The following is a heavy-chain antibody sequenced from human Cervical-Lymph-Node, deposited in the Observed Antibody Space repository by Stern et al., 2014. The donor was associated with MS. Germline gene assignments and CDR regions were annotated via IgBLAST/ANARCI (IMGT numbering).Heavy chain of an antibody. CDR3: ARDVDLGVVHGFDY. V-gene: IGHV4-39*02. Sequence: QLQLQESGPGLVKPSETLSLTCSVSDDSLSSSSYYWGWIRQPPGKGLEWIGSVYYGGSTYYNPSLKSRVILSVDTSKNQLSLKLPSVTAADTAVYYCARDVDLGVVHGFDYWGQGILVTVSS. CDR2: VYYGGST. CDR1: DDSLSSSSYY. J-gene: IGHJ4*02. D-gene: IGHD3-3*01.